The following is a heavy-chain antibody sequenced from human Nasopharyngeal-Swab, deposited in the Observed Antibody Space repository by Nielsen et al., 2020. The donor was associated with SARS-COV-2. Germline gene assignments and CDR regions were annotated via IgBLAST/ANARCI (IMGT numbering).Heavy chain of an antibody. D-gene: IGHD2-15*01. CDR3: AKDLSPSRGGCSGGSCYSSGVGFDY. Sequence: GESLKISCAASGFTFSSYGMHWVRQAPGKGLEWVAVISYDGSNKYYADSVKGRFTISRDNSKNTLYLQMNSLRAEDTAVYYCAKDLSPSRGGCSGGSCYSSGVGFDYWGQGTLVTVSS. CDR1: GFTFSSYG. J-gene: IGHJ4*02. V-gene: IGHV3-30*18. CDR2: ISYDGSNK.